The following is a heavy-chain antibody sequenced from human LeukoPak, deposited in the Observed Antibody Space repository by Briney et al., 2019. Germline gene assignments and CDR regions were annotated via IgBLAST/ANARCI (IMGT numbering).Heavy chain of an antibody. CDR3: AKASRNQNTAIDY. J-gene: IGHJ4*02. Sequence: QPGGSLRLSCAASGFTFSTYAMSWVRQAPGKGLEWVSTISGSGGSTYYADSVKGRFTISRDNSKNTLYLQMNSLGAEDTAVYYCAKASRNQNTAIDYWGQGTLVTVSS. CDR1: GFTFSTYA. CDR2: ISGSGGST. V-gene: IGHV3-23*01. D-gene: IGHD5-18*01.